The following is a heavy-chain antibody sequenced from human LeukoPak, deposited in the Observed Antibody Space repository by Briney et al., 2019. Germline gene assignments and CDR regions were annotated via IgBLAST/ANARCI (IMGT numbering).Heavy chain of an antibody. J-gene: IGHJ4*02. Sequence: GGSLRLSCATSGFSFSNFWMSWVRQAPGRGLQWVANIHPDGNEKYHVESVKGRFIISRDNARNLLFLQMNGLRVEDTAVYYCARGDDFSGDHWGQGTLVTVSS. V-gene: IGHV3-7*04. D-gene: IGHD1-1*01. CDR2: IHPDGNEK. CDR3: ARGDDFSGDH. CDR1: GFSFSNFW.